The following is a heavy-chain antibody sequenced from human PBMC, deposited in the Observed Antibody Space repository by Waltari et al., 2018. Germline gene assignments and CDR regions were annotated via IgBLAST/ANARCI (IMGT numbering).Heavy chain of an antibody. CDR3: ARDRGRGLYLDS. J-gene: IGHJ4*02. V-gene: IGHV4-4*02. CDR1: GDSMSSNNW. CDR2: SHRSGRT. Sequence: QLQLQESGPGLVKPSGTLSLTCNVPGDSMSSNNWWSGVRQPPEKGLVWIGQSHRSGRTNYNPSLESRVSISLDTANKQLSLKVTSTTAADTAVYYCARDRGRGLYLDSWGQGILVTVSP. D-gene: IGHD2-15*01.